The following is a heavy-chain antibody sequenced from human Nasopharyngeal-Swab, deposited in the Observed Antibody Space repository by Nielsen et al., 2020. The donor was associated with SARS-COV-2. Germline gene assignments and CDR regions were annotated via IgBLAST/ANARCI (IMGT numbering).Heavy chain of an antibody. D-gene: IGHD3-22*01. CDR3: ARDPGDSSGYYYYFDY. V-gene: IGHV1-69*13. Sequence: SVKVSCKASGGTFSSYAISWVRQAPGQGLEWMGGIIPILGTANYAQKFQGRVTITADESTSTAYMELSSLRSEDTAVYYCARDPGDSSGYYYYFDYWGQGTLVTVSS. CDR2: IIPILGTA. CDR1: GGTFSSYA. J-gene: IGHJ4*02.